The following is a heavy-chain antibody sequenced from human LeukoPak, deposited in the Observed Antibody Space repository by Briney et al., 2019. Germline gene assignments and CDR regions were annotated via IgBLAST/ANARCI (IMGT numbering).Heavy chain of an antibody. D-gene: IGHD3-3*01. J-gene: IGHJ4*02. CDR2: INPSVGST. Sequence: GASVKVSCKASGYTFTSYYMHWVRQAPGQGLEWMGIINPSVGSTSYAQKFQGRVTMTRDTSTSTVYMELSSLRSEDTAVYYCARELHTIFGVDTGGYWGQGTLVTVSS. CDR1: GYTFTSYY. V-gene: IGHV1-46*01. CDR3: ARELHTIFGVDTGGY.